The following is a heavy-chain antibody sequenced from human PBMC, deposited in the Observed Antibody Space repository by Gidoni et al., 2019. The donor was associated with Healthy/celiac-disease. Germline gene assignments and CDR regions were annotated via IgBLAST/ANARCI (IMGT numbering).Heavy chain of an antibody. CDR1: GYTFTSYY. CDR2: INPSGGST. V-gene: IGHV1-46*01. Sequence: QVQLVQSGAEVKKPGASVKVSCKASGYTFTSYYMHWVRQAPGQGLEWMGIINPSGGSTSYAQKFQGRVTMTRDTSTSTVYMELSSLRSEDTAVYYCARGGDIVVVPAAMRGGFDYWGQGTLVTVSS. D-gene: IGHD2-2*01. J-gene: IGHJ4*02. CDR3: ARGGDIVVVPAAMRGGFDY.